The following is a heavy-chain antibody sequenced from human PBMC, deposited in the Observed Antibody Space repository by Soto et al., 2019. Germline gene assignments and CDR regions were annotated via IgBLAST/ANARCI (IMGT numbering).Heavy chain of an antibody. CDR1: GASISTGGYY. CDR3: ARPTAPCWFAP. CDR2: IYHSGTT. V-gene: IGHV4-31*03. J-gene: IGHJ5*02. Sequence: PSETLSLTCIVSGASISTGGYYWSWIRQHPGKGLELIGYIYHSGTTYYNPSLESRLSISADSSKNLLSLNLTSVTAADTAIYYCARPTAPCWFAPWGQETLVTVSS. D-gene: IGHD1-1*01.